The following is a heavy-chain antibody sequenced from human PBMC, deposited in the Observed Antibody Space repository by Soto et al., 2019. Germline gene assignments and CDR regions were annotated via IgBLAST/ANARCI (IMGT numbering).Heavy chain of an antibody. V-gene: IGHV3-49*03. CDR3: TRVLDIVVVPAADFGVVIEDYYYYYMDV. J-gene: IGHJ6*03. CDR2: IRSKAYGGTT. Sequence: GGSLRLSCTASGFTFGDYAMSWFRQAPGKGLEWVGFIRSKAYGGTTEYAASVKGRFTISRDDSKSIAYLQMNSLKTEDTAVYYCTRVLDIVVVPAADFGVVIEDYYYYYMDVWGKGTTVTVSS. CDR1: GFTFGDYA. D-gene: IGHD2-2*01.